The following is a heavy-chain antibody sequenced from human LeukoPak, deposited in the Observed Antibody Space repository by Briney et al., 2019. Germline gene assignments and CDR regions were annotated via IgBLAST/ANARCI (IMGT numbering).Heavy chain of an antibody. CDR3: ARDFHGSSSPRKPNWFDP. CDR2: IYYSGST. Sequence: SETLSLTCTVSGGSISSYYWSWIRQPPGKGLEWIGYIYYSGSTNYNPSLKSRVTISVDTSKNQFSLKLGSVTAADTAVYYCARDFHGSSSPRKPNWFDPWGQGTLVTVSS. V-gene: IGHV4-59*12. J-gene: IGHJ5*02. D-gene: IGHD6-6*01. CDR1: GGSISSYY.